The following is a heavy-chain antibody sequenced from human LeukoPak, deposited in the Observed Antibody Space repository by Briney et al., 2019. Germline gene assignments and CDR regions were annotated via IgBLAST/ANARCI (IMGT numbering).Heavy chain of an antibody. CDR3: ARTGDSSGYYPR. J-gene: IGHJ4*02. CDR2: IYYSGST. D-gene: IGHD3-22*01. CDR1: GGSISSGGYS. Sequence: NPSETLSLTCTVSGGSISSGGYSWSWTRQPPGKGLEWIGYIYYSGSTYYNPSLKSRVTISVDTSKNQFSLKLSSVTAADTAVYYCARTGDSSGYYPRWGQGTLVTVPS. V-gene: IGHV4-31*03.